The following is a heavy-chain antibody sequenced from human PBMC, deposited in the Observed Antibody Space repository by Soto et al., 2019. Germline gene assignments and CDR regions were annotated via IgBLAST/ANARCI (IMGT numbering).Heavy chain of an antibody. V-gene: IGHV3-23*01. Sequence: GGSLRLSCAASGFTFSSYAMSWVRQAPGKGLEWVSAISGSGGSTYYADSVKGRFTISRDNSKNTLYLQMNSLRAEDTAVYYCAKFTKGADNFDTFDYWGQGTLVTVSS. CDR2: ISGSGGST. CDR1: GFTFSSYA. CDR3: AKFTKGADNFDTFDY. J-gene: IGHJ4*02. D-gene: IGHD3-9*01.